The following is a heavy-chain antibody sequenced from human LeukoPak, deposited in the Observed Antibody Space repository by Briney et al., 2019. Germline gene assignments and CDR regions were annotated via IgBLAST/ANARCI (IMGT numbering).Heavy chain of an antibody. J-gene: IGHJ4*02. CDR3: ARMKKKQGHLDY. CDR1: GFTFSSYE. CDR2: ISSSGSTI. Sequence: PGRSLRLSCAASGFTFSSYEMNWVRQAPGKGLEWVSYISSSGSTIYYADSVKGRFTISRDNAKNSLYLQMNSLRAEDTAVYYCARMKKKQGHLDYWGQGTLVTVSS. V-gene: IGHV3-48*03. D-gene: IGHD6-19*01.